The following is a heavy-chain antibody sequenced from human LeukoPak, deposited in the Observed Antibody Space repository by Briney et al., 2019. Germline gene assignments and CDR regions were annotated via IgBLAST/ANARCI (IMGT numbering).Heavy chain of an antibody. D-gene: IGHD5-24*01. Sequence: PGRSLRLSCAASGFTFSSYGMHWVRQAPGKGLEWVAVISYDGSNKYYADSVKGRFTISRDNSKNTLYLQMNSLRAEDTAVYYCAKDLEMATILPGYMDVWGKGTTVTVSS. CDR1: GFTFSSYG. CDR3: AKDLEMATILPGYMDV. CDR2: ISYDGSNK. J-gene: IGHJ6*03. V-gene: IGHV3-30*18.